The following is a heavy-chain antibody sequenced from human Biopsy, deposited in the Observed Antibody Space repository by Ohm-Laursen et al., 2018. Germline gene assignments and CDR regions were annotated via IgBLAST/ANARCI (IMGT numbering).Heavy chain of an antibody. CDR1: GGSISSDY. CDR2: IYYSGST. CDR3: ARATNSTGWPYYYFYGMDV. Sequence: TLSLTCTVSGGSISSDYWSWIRQTPGKGLEWIGYIYYSGSTNYNLSLKSRVTISVDTSKNQFSLRLNSVTAADTAVYYYARATNSTGWPYYYFYGMDVWGQGTTVTVSS. V-gene: IGHV4-59*01. J-gene: IGHJ6*02. D-gene: IGHD2/OR15-2a*01.